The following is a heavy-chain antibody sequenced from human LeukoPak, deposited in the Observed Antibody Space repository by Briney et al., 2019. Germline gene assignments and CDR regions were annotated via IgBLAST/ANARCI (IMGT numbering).Heavy chain of an antibody. J-gene: IGHJ4*02. CDR1: GYTFTSYT. D-gene: IGHD3-3*01. Sequence: GASVKVSCKASGYTFTSYTISWVRQAPGQGLEWMGRIIPILGIANYAQKFQGRVTITADKSTSTAYMELSSLRSEDTAVYYCARGGSDDFWSGYYTRGALGYWGQGTLVTVSS. CDR2: IIPILGIA. V-gene: IGHV1-69*02. CDR3: ARGGSDDFWSGYYTRGALGY.